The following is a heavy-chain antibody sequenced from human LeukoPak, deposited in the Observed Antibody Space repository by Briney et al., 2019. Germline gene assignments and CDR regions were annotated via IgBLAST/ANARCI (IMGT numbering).Heavy chain of an antibody. J-gene: IGHJ4*02. V-gene: IGHV3-9*01. CDR2: ITWDGGNI. D-gene: IGHD1-26*01. CDR1: GFTFGDYT. CDR3: ARGPRGSYSVDY. Sequence: KTGGSLRLSCVTSGFTFGDYTMHWVRQVPGKGLEWLSGITWDGGNIAYADSVKGRFTISRDNSKNTLYLQMNSLRAEDTAVYYCARGPRGSYSVDYWGQGTLVTVSS.